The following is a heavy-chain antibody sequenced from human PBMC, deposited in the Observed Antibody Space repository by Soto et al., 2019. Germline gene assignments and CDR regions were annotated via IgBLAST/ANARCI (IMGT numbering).Heavy chain of an antibody. D-gene: IGHD5-18*01. J-gene: IGHJ5*02. V-gene: IGHV1-46*01. CDR1: GYTFTSYY. CDR2: INPSGGST. CDR3: ARDSTAMVTSNWFDP. Sequence: ASVKVSCKASGYTFTSYYMHWLRQSPGQGLEWMGIINPSGGSTSYAQKFQGRVTMTRDTSTSTVYMELSSLRSEDTAVYYCARDSTAMVTSNWFDPWGQGTLVTVSS.